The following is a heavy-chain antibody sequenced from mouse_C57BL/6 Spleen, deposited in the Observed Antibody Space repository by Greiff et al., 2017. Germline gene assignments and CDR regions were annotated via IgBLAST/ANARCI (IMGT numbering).Heavy chain of an antibody. Sequence: EVQLQQSGPELVKPGASVKISCNASGYSFTDYNMNWVKQSNGKSLEWIGVINPNYGTTSYNQKFKGKATLTVDQSSSTAYMQLNSLTSEDSAVYYCAIITTVVAPGAMDYWGQGTSVTVSS. CDR3: AIITTVVAPGAMDY. CDR1: GYSFTDYN. D-gene: IGHD1-1*01. V-gene: IGHV1-39*01. CDR2: INPNYGTT. J-gene: IGHJ4*01.